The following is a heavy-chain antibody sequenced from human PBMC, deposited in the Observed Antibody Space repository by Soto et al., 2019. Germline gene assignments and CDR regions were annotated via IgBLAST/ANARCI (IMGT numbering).Heavy chain of an antibody. J-gene: IGHJ6*02. V-gene: IGHV4-59*01. CDR2: MYSGST. D-gene: IGHD2-15*01. CDR1: GGYFSSYY. Sequence: SETLSLTCTVSGGYFSSYYWSWIRQTPGKGLEWIGYMYSGSTHYNPSLKSRVTFSLDTSKNQFSLKLSSVTAADTAVYYCARDRVSYSGNYPYYYGMDVWGQGTTVTVSS. CDR3: ARDRVSYSGNYPYYYGMDV.